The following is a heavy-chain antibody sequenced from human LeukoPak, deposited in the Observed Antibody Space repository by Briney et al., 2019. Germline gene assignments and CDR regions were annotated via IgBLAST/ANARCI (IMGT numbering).Heavy chain of an antibody. CDR2: INHSGST. CDR1: GGSFSGYY. D-gene: IGHD5-18*01. Sequence: SETLSLTCAVYGGSFSGYYWSWIRQPPGKGLEWIGEINHSGSTNYNPSLKSRVTISVDTSKNQFSLKLSSVTAADTAVYYCARGPGDSHGYNHFDYWGQGTLVTVSS. V-gene: IGHV4-34*01. J-gene: IGHJ4*02. CDR3: ARGPGDSHGYNHFDY.